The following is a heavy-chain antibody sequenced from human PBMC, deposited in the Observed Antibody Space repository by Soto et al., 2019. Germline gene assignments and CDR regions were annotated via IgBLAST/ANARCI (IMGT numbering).Heavy chain of an antibody. D-gene: IGHD2-21*02. J-gene: IGHJ4*02. Sequence: SETLSLTCAVSGDSISSDKWWSWVRQPPGKGLEWIGEIHPSGRTNCNPSLKSRLMMSVERSQNQFSLQVNSMTAADTAVYYCAGGGDWKFDYWGQG. V-gene: IGHV4-4*02. CDR2: IHPSGRT. CDR3: AGGGDWKFDY. CDR1: GDSISSDKW.